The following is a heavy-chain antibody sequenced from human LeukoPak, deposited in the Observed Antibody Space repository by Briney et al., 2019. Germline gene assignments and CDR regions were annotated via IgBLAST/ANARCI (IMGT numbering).Heavy chain of an antibody. D-gene: IGHD6-13*01. J-gene: IGHJ4*02. Sequence: GGSLRLSCAASGFTFSSSGMHWVRQAPGKGLEWVAFIRDDGSNKYYADSVKGRFTISRDNSKNTLYLQMNSLRAEDTAVYYCAKGGVEYSSSWYSLDYWGQGTLVTVSS. CDR1: GFTFSSSG. CDR3: AKGGVEYSSSWYSLDY. V-gene: IGHV3-30*02. CDR2: IRDDGSNK.